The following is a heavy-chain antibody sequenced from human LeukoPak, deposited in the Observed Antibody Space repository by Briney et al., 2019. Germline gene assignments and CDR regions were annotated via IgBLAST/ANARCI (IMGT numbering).Heavy chain of an antibody. Sequence: SETLSLTRTVSGGSISSYYWSWIRQPPGKGLEWIGYIYYGGSTNYNPSLKSRVTISVDTSKNQFSLKLSSVTAADTAVYYCARLGSSSWYEFDYWGQGTLVTVSS. CDR3: ARLGSSSWYEFDY. J-gene: IGHJ4*02. CDR2: IYYGGST. V-gene: IGHV4-59*08. CDR1: GGSISSYY. D-gene: IGHD6-13*01.